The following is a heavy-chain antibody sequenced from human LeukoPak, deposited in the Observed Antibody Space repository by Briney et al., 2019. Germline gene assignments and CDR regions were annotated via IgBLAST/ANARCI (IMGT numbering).Heavy chain of an antibody. J-gene: IGHJ4*02. V-gene: IGHV3-23*01. Sequence: GGSLRLSCAASGFTFRGYAMSWVRQAPGKGLEWVSIINGSGSNKYYADSVKGRFTISRDNSKNTVYVQMNSLRAEDTAVYCCAKDAGTAAGGRGYFDYWGQGTLVTVSS. CDR1: GFTFRGYA. D-gene: IGHD6-13*01. CDR3: AKDAGTAAGGRGYFDY. CDR2: INGSGSNK.